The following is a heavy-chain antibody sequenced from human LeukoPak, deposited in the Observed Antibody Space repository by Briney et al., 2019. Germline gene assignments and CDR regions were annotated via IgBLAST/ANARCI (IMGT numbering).Heavy chain of an antibody. Sequence: SETLSLTCTVSGGSLSSSSYYWGWIRQPPGKALEWIGNIYYSGSTYYNPSLKSRVTISVDTSKNQFSLKLTSVTAADTAVYYCARPRKNHSSSWYFDYWGQGTLVTVSS. J-gene: IGHJ4*02. V-gene: IGHV4-39*01. D-gene: IGHD6-13*01. CDR2: IYYSGST. CDR1: GGSLSSSSYY. CDR3: ARPRKNHSSSWYFDY.